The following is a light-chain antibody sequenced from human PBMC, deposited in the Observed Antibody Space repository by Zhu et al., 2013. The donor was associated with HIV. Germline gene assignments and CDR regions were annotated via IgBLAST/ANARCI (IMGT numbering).Light chain of an antibody. CDR2: DAS. CDR3: QKYNSAPFT. CDR1: QGITST. J-gene: IGKJ3*01. Sequence: IQLTQSPSSLSSSVGDRVTITCRASQGITSTLAWYQQIPGEAPQLLIYDASTLQSGVPSRFSGSGSGTDFILTISSLQPEDVATYYCQKYNSAPFTFGPGTKVDIK. V-gene: IGKV1-27*01.